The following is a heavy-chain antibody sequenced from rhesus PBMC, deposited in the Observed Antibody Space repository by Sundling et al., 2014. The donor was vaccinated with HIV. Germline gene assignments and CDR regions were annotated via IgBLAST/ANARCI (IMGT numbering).Heavy chain of an antibody. J-gene: IGHJ2*01. CDR3: ARASYDRGYSTVWYFDV. CDR1: GGSISGGYG. V-gene: IGHV4-76*01. Sequence: QVQLQESGPGLVKPSETLSLTCAVSGGSISGGYGWGWIRQPPGKGLEWIGSLYSSSGNTYYNPSLKSRVTISKDTSKNQFSLKLTSVTAADTAIYYCARASYDRGYSTVWYFDVWGPGTPIIISS. CDR2: LYSSSGNT. D-gene: IGHD3-28*01.